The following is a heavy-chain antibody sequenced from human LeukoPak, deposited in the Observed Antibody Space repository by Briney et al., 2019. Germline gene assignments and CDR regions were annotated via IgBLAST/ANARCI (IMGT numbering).Heavy chain of an antibody. Sequence: ASVKVSCKASGYTFTGYYMHWVRQAPGQGGEWMGRSNHNSGGTNYAQNSQGRVTMTRDTSISTAYMEPSRLRSDYTAVYYCARVKYYYDSSGYPYYWGQGTLVTVSS. CDR3: ARVKYYYDSSGYPYY. V-gene: IGHV1-2*06. J-gene: IGHJ4*02. D-gene: IGHD3-22*01. CDR2: SNHNSGGT. CDR1: GYTFTGYY.